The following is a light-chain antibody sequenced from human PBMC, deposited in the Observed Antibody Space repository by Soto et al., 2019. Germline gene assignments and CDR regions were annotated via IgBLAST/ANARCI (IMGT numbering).Light chain of an antibody. CDR3: QHYGSLVLT. CDR1: QSVSSSY. J-gene: IGKJ4*01. CDR2: GAS. Sequence: EIVLTQSPGTLSLSPGERATLSCRASQSVSSSYLAWYQQKPGQAPRLLIYGASSRATVIPDRFSGSGSGTDFTLTISRLEPEDFAVYYCQHYGSLVLTFGGGTKVEIK. V-gene: IGKV3-20*01.